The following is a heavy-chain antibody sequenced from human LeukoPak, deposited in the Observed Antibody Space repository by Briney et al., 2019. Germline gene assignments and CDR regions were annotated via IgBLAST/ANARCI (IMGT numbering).Heavy chain of an antibody. Sequence: PGGSLRLSCAASGFTVSSKYMSWVRQAPGKGLEWVSVIHGDGSTYYEASVKGRFTISRDNSKNTLYLQMNSLRAEDTAVYYCARGESSDCTCIDYWGQGTLVSVSS. CDR2: IHGDGST. CDR1: GFTVSSKY. V-gene: IGHV3-53*01. J-gene: IGHJ4*02. D-gene: IGHD2-21*02. CDR3: ARGESSDCTCIDY.